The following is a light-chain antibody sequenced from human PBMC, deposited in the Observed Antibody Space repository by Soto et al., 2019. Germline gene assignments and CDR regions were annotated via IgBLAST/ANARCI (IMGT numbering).Light chain of an antibody. J-gene: IGKJ3*01. CDR1: QDINRW. V-gene: IGKV1-12*01. Sequence: DLQMTQSPSSVSASVGDRVTITCRASQDINRWLAWHQQKPGKAPNLLIFSASSLQSGVPSRFSGSGSGTDFTLTITNLQPEDAATYSCQQGHSFPLTFGPGTKVDLK. CDR3: QQGHSFPLT. CDR2: SAS.